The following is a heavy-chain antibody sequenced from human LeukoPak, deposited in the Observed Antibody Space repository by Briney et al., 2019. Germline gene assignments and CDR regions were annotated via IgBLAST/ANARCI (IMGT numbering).Heavy chain of an antibody. D-gene: IGHD3-10*01. Sequence: GAAVKVSCKASAYAFTTYGISWVRQAPGQGLEWMGWISAYNGTNNDAQKLHGRVRITTDTSTSTAYMELRSLRSDDTEVYYCARDGSGSRDYCRQVTLVTVSS. CDR3: ARDGSGSRDY. CDR1: AYAFTTYG. V-gene: IGHV1-18*01. CDR2: ISAYNGTN. J-gene: IGHJ4*02.